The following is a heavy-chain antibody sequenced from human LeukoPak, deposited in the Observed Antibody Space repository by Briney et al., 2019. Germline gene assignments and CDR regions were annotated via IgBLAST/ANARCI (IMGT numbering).Heavy chain of an antibody. CDR1: GFTFSSYG. Sequence: PGGSLRLSCAASGFTFSSYGMHWVRQAPGKGLEWVAVIWYDGSNKYYADSVKGRFTISRDNSKNALYLQMNSLRAEDTAVYYCAREGGRYCSSTSCYPMAFDYWGQGTLVTVSS. J-gene: IGHJ4*02. CDR2: IWYDGSNK. D-gene: IGHD2-2*01. CDR3: AREGGRYCSSTSCYPMAFDY. V-gene: IGHV3-33*01.